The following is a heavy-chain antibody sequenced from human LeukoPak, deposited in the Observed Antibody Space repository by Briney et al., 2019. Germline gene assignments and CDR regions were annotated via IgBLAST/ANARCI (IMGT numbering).Heavy chain of an antibody. CDR2: IYHSGNT. D-gene: IGHD6-13*01. V-gene: IGHV4-59*01. J-gene: IGHJ4*02. CDR1: GGSFSSYF. CDR3: ARAGSWHNANFDY. Sequence: SETLSLTCTVSGGSFSSYFWNWIRQPPGKGLEWIGFIYHSGNTNSNPSLKSRVTISVDTSKNQFSLNLSSVTAADTAVYYCARAGSWHNANFDYWGQGTLVTVSS.